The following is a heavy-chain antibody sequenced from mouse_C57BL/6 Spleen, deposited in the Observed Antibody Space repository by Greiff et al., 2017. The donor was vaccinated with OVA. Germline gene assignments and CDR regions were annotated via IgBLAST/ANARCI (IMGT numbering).Heavy chain of an antibody. CDR2: ILPSIGRT. J-gene: IGHJ2*01. CDR3: ARSRDYYGGSFYFDY. Sequence: QVQLQQSGSELRSPGSSVKLSCKDFDSEVFPIAYMSWVRQKPGHGFEWIGGILPSIGRTTYGGKFEDKATLDADTLSNTAYLELNSLTSEDSAIYYCARSRDYYGGSFYFDYWGKGTTLTVSS. V-gene: IGHV15-2*01. D-gene: IGHD1-1*01. CDR1: DSEVFPIAY.